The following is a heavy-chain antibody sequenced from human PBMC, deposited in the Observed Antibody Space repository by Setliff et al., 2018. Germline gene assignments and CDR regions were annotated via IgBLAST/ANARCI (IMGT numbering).Heavy chain of an antibody. V-gene: IGHV4-61*02. J-gene: IGHJ4*02. CDR3: ARDRTYYGSGTYTRWFDY. CDR1: GGSVGNSYYY. CDR2: IYTTWST. D-gene: IGHD3-10*01. Sequence: SETLSLTCTVSGGSVGNSYYYWNWIRQPAGKGLEWIGRIYTTWSTNYNPSLRSRVSRSLDTSKRQFFLKLNSVTAADTAVYYCARDRTYYGSGTYTRWFDYWGQGTLVTVSS.